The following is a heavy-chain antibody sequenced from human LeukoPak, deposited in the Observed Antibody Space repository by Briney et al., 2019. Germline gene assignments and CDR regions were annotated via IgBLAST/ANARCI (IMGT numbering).Heavy chain of an antibody. CDR2: ISAYNGNT. CDR1: GYTFTSYG. CDR3: ATDPRRKELLDYYYMDV. J-gene: IGHJ6*03. Sequence: ASVKVSCKASGYTFTSYGISWVRQAPGQGLEWMGWISAYNGNTNYAQKLQGRVTMTTDTSTSTAYMELRSLRSEDTAVYYCATDPRRKELLDYYYMDVWGKGTTVTVSS. V-gene: IGHV1-18*01. D-gene: IGHD1-26*01.